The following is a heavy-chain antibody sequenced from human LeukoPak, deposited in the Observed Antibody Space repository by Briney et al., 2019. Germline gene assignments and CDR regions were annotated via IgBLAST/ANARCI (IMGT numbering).Heavy chain of an antibody. CDR2: ISGSGGST. CDR3: AKWSRYSGYEGDAFDI. CDR1: GFTFSSYA. Sequence: GGSLRLSCAASGFTFSSYAMSWVRQAPGKGLEWVSAISGSGGSTYYADSVKGRFTISRDNSKNTLYLQMNSLRAEDTAVYYCAKWSRYSGYEGDAFDIWGQGTMVTVSS. V-gene: IGHV3-23*01. J-gene: IGHJ3*02. D-gene: IGHD5-12*01.